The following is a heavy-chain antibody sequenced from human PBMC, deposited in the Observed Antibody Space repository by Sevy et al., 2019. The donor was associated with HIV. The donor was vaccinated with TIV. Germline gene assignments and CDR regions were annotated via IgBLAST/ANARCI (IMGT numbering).Heavy chain of an antibody. Sequence: ASVKVSCQASGYTFTSYGISWVRQAPGQGLEWMGWISAYNGKTNYAQKLQGRVTMTTDTSTSTAYMELRSLRSDDTAVYYCARIPGRIAAAGTLVDYWGQGTLVTVSS. CDR1: GYTFTSYG. CDR3: ARIPGRIAAAGTLVDY. D-gene: IGHD6-13*01. V-gene: IGHV1-18*04. J-gene: IGHJ4*02. CDR2: ISAYNGKT.